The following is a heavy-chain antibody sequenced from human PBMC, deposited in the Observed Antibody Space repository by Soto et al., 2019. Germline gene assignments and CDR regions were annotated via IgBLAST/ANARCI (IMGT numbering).Heavy chain of an antibody. CDR1: GFSLSTSGVG. CDR2: IYWDDDK. CDR3: AHRGYMSGNWDQGYLDY. V-gene: IGHV2-5*02. Sequence: QITLKESGPPRVKPTQTLTLTCNFSGFSLSTSGVGVAWLRQPPGKALEWLAVIYWDDDKRYSPYLKNRLTIYKDTSKNQVVLTMTSMDPADTATYFCAHRGYMSGNWDQGYLDYWGPGILIAVSS. J-gene: IGHJ4*02. D-gene: IGHD7-27*01.